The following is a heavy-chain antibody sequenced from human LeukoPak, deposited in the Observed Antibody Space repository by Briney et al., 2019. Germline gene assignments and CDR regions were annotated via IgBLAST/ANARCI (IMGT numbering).Heavy chain of an antibody. CDR3: VRQRAPPKKLYYYMDV. J-gene: IGHJ6*03. D-gene: IGHD3-10*01. CDR2: IRYDGSNK. V-gene: IGHV3-30*02. CDR1: GFTFSSYG. Sequence: GGSLRLSCAASGFTFSSYGMHWVRQAPGKGLEWVAFIRYDGSNKYYADSVKGRFTISRDNSKNTLYLQMNSLRAEDTAVYYCVRQRAPPKKLYYYMDVWGKGTTVTISS.